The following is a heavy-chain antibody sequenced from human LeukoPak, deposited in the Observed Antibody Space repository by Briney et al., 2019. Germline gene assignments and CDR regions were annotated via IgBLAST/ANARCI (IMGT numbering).Heavy chain of an antibody. CDR3: ARGRNRAFDY. CDR1: GGSFSGYY. Sequence: PSETLSLTCAVYGGSFSGYYWVWIRQPPGKGLEWIGEINHSSSTNYSPSLKSRVTISVDTSKNQFSLNLSSVTAADTAVYYCARGRNRAFDYWGQGTLVTVSS. J-gene: IGHJ4*02. V-gene: IGHV4-34*01. CDR2: INHSSST. D-gene: IGHD4-11*01.